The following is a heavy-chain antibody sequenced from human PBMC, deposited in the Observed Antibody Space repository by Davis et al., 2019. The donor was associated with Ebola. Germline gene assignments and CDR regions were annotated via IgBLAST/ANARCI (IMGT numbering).Heavy chain of an antibody. CDR2: IKQDGSEK. J-gene: IGHJ4*02. Sequence: GESLKISCAASGFTFSSSWMSWVRQAPGKGLEWVANIKQDGSEKYYVDSVKGRFTISRDNAKNSLNLQMNSLRAEDTAVYYCARGGRGYCSGGSCSSGSSDYWGQGTLVTVSS. CDR3: ARGGRGYCSGGSCSSGSSDY. CDR1: GFTFSSSW. D-gene: IGHD2-15*01. V-gene: IGHV3-7*01.